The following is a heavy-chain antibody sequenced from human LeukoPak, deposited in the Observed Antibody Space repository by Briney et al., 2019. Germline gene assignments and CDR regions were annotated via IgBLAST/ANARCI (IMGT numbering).Heavy chain of an antibody. J-gene: IGHJ6*04. V-gene: IGHV3-23*01. CDR2: ISGSGGST. Sequence: GGSLRLSCAASGFTFSSYGMSWVRQAPGKGLEWVSAISGSGGSTYYADSVKGRFTISRDNSKNTLYLQMNSLRAEDTAVYYCAKFGYYDILTCYYYWGKGTTVTISS. CDR3: AKFGYYDILTCYYY. CDR1: GFTFSSYG. D-gene: IGHD3-9*01.